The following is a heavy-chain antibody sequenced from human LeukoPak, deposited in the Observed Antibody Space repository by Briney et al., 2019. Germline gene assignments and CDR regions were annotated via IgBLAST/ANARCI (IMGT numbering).Heavy chain of an antibody. V-gene: IGHV3-15*01. CDR2: IKSKSDGGTT. Sequence: GGSLRLSCAASGFTFSNAWMSWVRQAPGKGLEWVGRIKSKSDGGTTDYAAPVKGRFTISRDDSKNTVYLQMNSLETEDTAAYYCAWIFPGYWGQGTLVTVSS. D-gene: IGHD2-2*03. J-gene: IGHJ4*02. CDR1: GFTFSNAW. CDR3: AWIFPGY.